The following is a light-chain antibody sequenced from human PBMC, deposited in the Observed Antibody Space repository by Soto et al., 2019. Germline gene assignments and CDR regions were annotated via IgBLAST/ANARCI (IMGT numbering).Light chain of an antibody. J-gene: IGKJ2*01. V-gene: IGKV2-28*01. CDR1: QSLLHSNGYNY. CDR2: LGS. CDR3: MQALQTPYT. Sequence: DIVMTQSPLSLPVTPGEPATISCRSSQSLLHSNGYNYLDWYLQKPGLSPQLLISLGSNRASGVPDGFSGSGSGTDFTLKISRVEAEAVGVYYCMQALQTPYTFGQGTK.